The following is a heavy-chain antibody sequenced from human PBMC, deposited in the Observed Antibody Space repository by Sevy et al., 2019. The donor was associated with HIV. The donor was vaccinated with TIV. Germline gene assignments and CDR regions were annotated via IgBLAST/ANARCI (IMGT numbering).Heavy chain of an antibody. CDR1: GFSFGSYS. Sequence: GGSLRLSCAASGFSFGSYSMNWVRQAPGQGLEWVSYISTRSNTIYYADSVKGRFTISRDNAKNSLYLQMTSLRAEDTAVYYCAKEGQGEYYDSSGSFDYWGQGTLVTVSS. CDR3: AKEGQGEYYDSSGSFDY. V-gene: IGHV3-48*01. CDR2: ISTRSNTI. D-gene: IGHD3-22*01. J-gene: IGHJ4*02.